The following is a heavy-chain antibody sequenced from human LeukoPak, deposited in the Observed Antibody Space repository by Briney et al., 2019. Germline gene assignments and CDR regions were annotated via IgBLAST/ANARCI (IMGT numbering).Heavy chain of an antibody. V-gene: IGHV3-7*03. J-gene: IGHJ4*02. CDR1: RFTFSTYW. Sequence: PGGSLRLSCAASRFTFSTYWMSWVRQAPGKGLEWVANIKQDGSETYYVDSVKGRFTISRDNAKNSLYLQMNSLRGEDTAVYYCAKDRVQLWLDYFDYWGQGALVTVSS. CDR2: IKQDGSET. CDR3: AKDRVQLWLDYFDY. D-gene: IGHD5-18*01.